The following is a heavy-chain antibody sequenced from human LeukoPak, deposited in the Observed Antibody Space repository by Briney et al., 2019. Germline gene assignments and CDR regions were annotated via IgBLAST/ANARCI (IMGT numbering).Heavy chain of an antibody. V-gene: IGHV3-23*01. CDR2: ISPRGDKT. J-gene: IGHJ5*02. CDR3: ARDLYDSSGYYQNWFDP. Sequence: GGSLRLSCAASGFTFSTYAMTWVRQAPGEGLEWVSAISPRGDKTYYADSVKGRFTISRDNSKNTLYLQMNSLRAEDTAVYYCARDLYDSSGYYQNWFDPWGQGTLVTVSS. D-gene: IGHD3-22*01. CDR1: GFTFSTYA.